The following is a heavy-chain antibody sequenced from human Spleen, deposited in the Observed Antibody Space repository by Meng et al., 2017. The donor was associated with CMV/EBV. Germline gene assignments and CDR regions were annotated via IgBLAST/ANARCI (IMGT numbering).Heavy chain of an antibody. CDR1: GYTFTNNY. CDR3: ARDLTYGTGDCFDY. Sequence: SGYTFTNNYMHWVRQAPGQGLEWMGMINPSSSRTTFAQKLQGRVTMTRDTSTSTVYMELSSLRSEDTAVYYCARDLTYGTGDCFDYWGQGTLVTVSS. J-gene: IGHJ4*02. V-gene: IGHV1-46*04. CDR2: INPSSSRT. D-gene: IGHD4-17*01.